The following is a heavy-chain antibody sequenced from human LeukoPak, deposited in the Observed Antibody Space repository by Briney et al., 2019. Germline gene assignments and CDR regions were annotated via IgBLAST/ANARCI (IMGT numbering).Heavy chain of an antibody. D-gene: IGHD6-19*01. CDR3: AKVYRGAVANGYYYYYYMDV. J-gene: IGHJ6*03. V-gene: IGHV3-72*01. Sequence: GGSLRLSCAASGFTFSSYWMSWVRQAPGKGLEWVGRTRNKANSYTTEYAASVKGRFTISRDDSKNSLYLQMNSLRAEDTAVYYCAKVYRGAVANGYYYYYYMDVWGKGTTVTVSS. CDR1: GFTFSSYW. CDR2: TRNKANSYTT.